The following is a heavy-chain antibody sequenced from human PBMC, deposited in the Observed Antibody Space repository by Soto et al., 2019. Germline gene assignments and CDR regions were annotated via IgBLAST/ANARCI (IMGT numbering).Heavy chain of an antibody. V-gene: IGHV3-15*01. Sequence: GGSLRLSCAASGFTFSNAWMSWVRQAPGKGLEWVGRIKSKTDGGTTDYAAPVKGRFTISRDDSKNTPYLQMNSLKTEDTAVYYCTTMTPAGGGYDQNLIDYWGQGTLVTVSS. CDR3: TTMTPAGGGYDQNLIDY. D-gene: IGHD5-12*01. J-gene: IGHJ4*02. CDR1: GFTFSNAW. CDR2: IKSKTDGGTT.